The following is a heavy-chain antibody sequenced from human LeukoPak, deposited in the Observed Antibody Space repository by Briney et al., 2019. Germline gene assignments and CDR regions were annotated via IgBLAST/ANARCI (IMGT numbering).Heavy chain of an antibody. CDR1: GYTFTGYY. CDR3: ARDYRNYYDSSGYYYLYAFDI. CDR2: INPNSGGT. D-gene: IGHD3-22*01. V-gene: IGHV1-2*02. Sequence: ASVKVSCTASGYTFTGYYIHWVRQAPGQGLEWLGWINPNSGGTNYAQKFQGRVTMTRDTSISTAYMEQSRLRSDDTAVYYCARDYRNYYDSSGYYYLYAFDIWGQGTMVTVSS. J-gene: IGHJ3*02.